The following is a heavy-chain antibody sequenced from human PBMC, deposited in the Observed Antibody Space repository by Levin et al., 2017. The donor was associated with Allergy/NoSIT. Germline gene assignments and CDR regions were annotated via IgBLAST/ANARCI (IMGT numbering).Heavy chain of an antibody. CDR3: ARGGCSGGSCALDY. CDR2: ISSSGSTI. V-gene: IGHV3-48*03. J-gene: IGHJ4*02. D-gene: IGHD2-15*01. Sequence: GESLKISCAASGFTFSSYEMNWVRQAPGKGLEWVSYISSSGSTIYYADSVKGRFTISRDNAKNSLYLQMNSLRAEDTAVYYCARGGCSGGSCALDYWGQGTLVTVSS. CDR1: GFTFSSYE.